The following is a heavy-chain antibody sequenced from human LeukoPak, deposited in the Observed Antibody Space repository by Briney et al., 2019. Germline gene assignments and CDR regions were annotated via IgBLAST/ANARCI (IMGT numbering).Heavy chain of an antibody. CDR3: ARCEGITMVRGVITKKGNRKYYFDY. CDR2: INHSGST. CDR1: GGSFSGYY. D-gene: IGHD3-10*01. V-gene: IGHV4-34*01. J-gene: IGHJ4*02. Sequence: SETLSLTCAVYGGSFSGYYWSWIRQPPGKGLEWIGEINHSGSTNYNPSLKSRVTISVDTSKNQFSLKLSSVTAADTAVYYCARCEGITMVRGVITKKGNRKYYFDYWGQGTLVTVPS.